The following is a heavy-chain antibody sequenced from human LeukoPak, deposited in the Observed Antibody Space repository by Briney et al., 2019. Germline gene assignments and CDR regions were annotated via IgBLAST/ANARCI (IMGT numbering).Heavy chain of an antibody. CDR3: ARDRAQPAAPRVWFDP. Sequence: GGSLRLSCAASGFTFSSYEMNWVRQAPGKGLEWVSYISSSGSTIYHADSVKGRFTISRDNAKNSLYLQMNSLRAEDTAVYYCARDRAQPAAPRVWFDPWGQGTLVTVSS. D-gene: IGHD2-2*01. J-gene: IGHJ5*02. CDR1: GFTFSSYE. CDR2: ISSSGSTI. V-gene: IGHV3-48*03.